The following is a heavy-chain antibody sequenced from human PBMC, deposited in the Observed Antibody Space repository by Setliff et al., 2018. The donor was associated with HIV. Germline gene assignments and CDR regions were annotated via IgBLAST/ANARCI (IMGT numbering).Heavy chain of an antibody. Sequence: SETLSLTCAVSGYSISSGYYWGWIRQPPGKGLEWVGSIYHSGTTYYNPSLKSRVTISVDTSKNQFSLKLSSVTAADTAVYYCGRYSPRGYTLTGPYWGQGTLVTVSS. CDR3: GRYSPRGYTLTGPY. CDR1: GYSISSGYY. CDR2: IYHSGTT. D-gene: IGHD6-25*01. J-gene: IGHJ4*02. V-gene: IGHV4-38-2*01.